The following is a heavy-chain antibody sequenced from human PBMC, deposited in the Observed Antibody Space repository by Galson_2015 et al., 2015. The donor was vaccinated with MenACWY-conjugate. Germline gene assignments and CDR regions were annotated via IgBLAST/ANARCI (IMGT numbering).Heavy chain of an antibody. CDR1: GFTFSSYS. J-gene: IGHJ6*02. V-gene: IGHV3-48*04. CDR2: ISSSSSTI. Sequence: SLRLSCAASGFTFSSYSMNWVRQAPGKGLEWVSYISSSSSTIYYADSVKGRFTISRDNAKNSLYLQMNSLRAEDTAVYYCARQAELLWFGESPDYYYYGMDVWGQGTTVTVSS. CDR3: ARQAELLWFGESPDYYYYGMDV. D-gene: IGHD3-10*01.